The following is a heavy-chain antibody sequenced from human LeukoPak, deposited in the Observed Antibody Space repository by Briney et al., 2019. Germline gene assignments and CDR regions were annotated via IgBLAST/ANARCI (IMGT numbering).Heavy chain of an antibody. CDR1: GGSISSGGYS. CDR3: ARAGSGYDYSYYYYGMDV. J-gene: IGHJ6*04. D-gene: IGHD5-12*01. CDR2: IYHSGST. V-gene: IGHV4-30-2*01. Sequence: SQTLSLTCAVSGGSISSGGYSWSWIRQPPGKGLEWIGYIYHSGSTYYNPSLKSRVTISVDRSKNQFSLKLSSVTAAGTAVYYCARAGSGYDYSYYYYGMDVWGKGTTVTVSS.